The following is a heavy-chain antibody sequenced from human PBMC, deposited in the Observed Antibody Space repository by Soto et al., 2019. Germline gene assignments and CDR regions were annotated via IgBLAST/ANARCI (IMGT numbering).Heavy chain of an antibody. CDR3: ATLRSRWNIDY. V-gene: IGHV4-59*08. D-gene: IGHD1-1*01. Sequence: TSETLSLTCTVSGGSITNYYWSWIRQPPGKGLEWIGYVYSSGSTNYNPSLKSRVTISPDTSKNQVSLQLTSVTAADTAVYYCATLRSRWNIDYWGQGTLVTVSS. J-gene: IGHJ4*02. CDR2: VYSSGST. CDR1: GGSITNYY.